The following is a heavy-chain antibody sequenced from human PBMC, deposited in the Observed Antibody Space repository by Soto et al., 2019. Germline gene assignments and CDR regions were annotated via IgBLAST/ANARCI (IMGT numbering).Heavy chain of an antibody. V-gene: IGHV3-66*01. CDR1: GFTVSSND. Sequence: EVQLVESGGGLFQPGGSLRVSCAASGFTVSSNDMSWVRQAPGKGLEWVSVLHSGGSTDYADSVKGRFTISRDTSKNTLDLQMNSLRVEDMGLYYCARVGDIVLVSGGRWGWFDPWGQGTLVTVSS. CDR3: ARVGDIVLVSGGRWGWFDP. D-gene: IGHD2-2*01. J-gene: IGHJ5*02. CDR2: LHSGGST.